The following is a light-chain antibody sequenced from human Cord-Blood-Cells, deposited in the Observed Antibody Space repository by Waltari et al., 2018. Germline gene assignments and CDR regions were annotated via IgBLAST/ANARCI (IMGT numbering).Light chain of an antibody. Sequence: QSPLTQPAAVSGSPGQSITIPCTGTSRDVGGYNLVSWYQQHPGKAPKLMIYEVSKRPSGVSNRFSGSKSGNTASLTISGLQAEDEADYYCCSYAGSSTLVFGGGTKLTVL. CDR1: SRDVGGYNL. V-gene: IGLV2-23*02. J-gene: IGLJ3*02. CDR2: EVS. CDR3: CSYAGSSTLV.